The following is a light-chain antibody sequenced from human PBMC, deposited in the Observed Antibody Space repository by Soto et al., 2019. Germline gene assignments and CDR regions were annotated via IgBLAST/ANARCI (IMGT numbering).Light chain of an antibody. CDR2: NTH. CDR1: RSNIGSNP. CDR3: EAWDDALHGHV. V-gene: IGLV1-44*01. Sequence: QSVLTQPPSTSGTPGQRVTISCSGSRSNIGSNPVSWYQQLPGAAPKLLIYNTHQRPSGVADRFSGSKSATSGALVISGLQSDDEADYYCEAWDDALHGHVFGTGTKVTVL. J-gene: IGLJ1*01.